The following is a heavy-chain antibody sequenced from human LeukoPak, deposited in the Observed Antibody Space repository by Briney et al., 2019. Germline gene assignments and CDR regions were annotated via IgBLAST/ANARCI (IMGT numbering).Heavy chain of an antibody. V-gene: IGHV1-69*13. CDR3: SGSSTQHYYYYYMDV. CDR1: GDTFSSYA. CDR2: IIPIFGTA. D-gene: IGHD1-26*01. Sequence: EASVKVSCKASGDTFSSYAISWVRQAPGQGLEWMGGIIPIFGTANYAQKFQGRVTITADESTSTAYMELSSLRSEDTAVYYCSGSSTQHYYYYYMDVWGKGTTVTISS. J-gene: IGHJ6*03.